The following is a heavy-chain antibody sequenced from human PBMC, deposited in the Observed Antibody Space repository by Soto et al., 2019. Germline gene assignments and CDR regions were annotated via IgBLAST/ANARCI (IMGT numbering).Heavy chain of an antibody. D-gene: IGHD1-26*01. CDR1: NVSISSSY. CDR2: VYYTGTI. Sequence: PSETLSLTCSVSNVSISSSYWNWLRQAPGKGLEWIGFVYYTGTIKYNPPLKSRVTISVDTSRNEFSLRLTSVTTADTAFYFCARDFAGRGPFDPWGPGTLVTVSS. J-gene: IGHJ5*01. CDR3: ARDFAGRGPFDP. V-gene: IGHV4-59*01.